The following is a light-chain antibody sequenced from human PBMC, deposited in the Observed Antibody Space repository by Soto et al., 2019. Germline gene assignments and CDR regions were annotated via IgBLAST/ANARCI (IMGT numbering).Light chain of an antibody. CDR2: KAS. CDR3: QQYYCYSPLT. CDR1: QSVRDW. V-gene: IGKV1-5*03. Sequence: DIQMTQSPSTLSASVGDRVTVTCRASQSVRDWVAWYQQQAGRAPRLLIYKASSLQSGVPSRFSGSGFGTEFTLTISSLQPDDFASYYCQQYYCYSPLTFGGGTKVEIK. J-gene: IGKJ4*01.